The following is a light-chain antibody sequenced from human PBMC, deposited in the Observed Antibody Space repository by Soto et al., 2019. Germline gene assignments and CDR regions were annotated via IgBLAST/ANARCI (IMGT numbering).Light chain of an antibody. V-gene: IGKV1-5*01. J-gene: IGKJ1*01. CDR2: GAS. Sequence: DIQMTQSPPTLSASVGDRVTITCRASQSIRHYLAWYQQMPGKAPKLLIYGASTLQSGVPSRFSGSGSGTEFTLTISSLQPDDFGTYFCQHYNSYYQTFGQGTKFEI. CDR3: QHYNSYYQT. CDR1: QSIRHY.